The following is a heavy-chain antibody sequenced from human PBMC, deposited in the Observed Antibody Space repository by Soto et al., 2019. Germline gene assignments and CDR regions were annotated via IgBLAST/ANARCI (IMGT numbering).Heavy chain of an antibody. J-gene: IGHJ5*02. D-gene: IGHD3-10*01. CDR2: TNPNSGGR. CDR3: ARGLLWFGELYNWFDP. Sequence: QVELVQSGAEVKKPGASVKVSCKASGYTFTGYYMHWVRQAPGQGLEWMVWTNPNSGGRNYAQKFQGMVTMTRDTSISTAYMELSRLRSDDTAVYYCARGLLWFGELYNWFDPWGQGTLVTVSS. V-gene: IGHV1-2*02. CDR1: GYTFTGYY.